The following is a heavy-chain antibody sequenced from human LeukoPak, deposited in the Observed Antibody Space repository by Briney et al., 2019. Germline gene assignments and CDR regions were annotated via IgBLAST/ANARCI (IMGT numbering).Heavy chain of an antibody. CDR1: GFTFSSYA. V-gene: IGHV3-23*01. D-gene: IGHD1-14*01. CDR2: ISGSGGST. CDR3: ARDRRTGRRIGYYYYMDV. J-gene: IGHJ6*03. Sequence: GGSLRLSCAASGFTFSSYAMSWVRQAPGKGLEWVSAISGSGGSTYYADSVKGRFTISRDNSKNTLYLQMNSLRAEDTAVYYCARDRRTGRRIGYYYYMDVWGKGTTVTVSS.